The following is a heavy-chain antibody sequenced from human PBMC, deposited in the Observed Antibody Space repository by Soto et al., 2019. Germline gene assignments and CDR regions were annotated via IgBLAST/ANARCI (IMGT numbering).Heavy chain of an antibody. Sequence: EVQLVESGGGLVQPGGSLRLSCAASGFTFSSYEMNWVRQAPGKGLEWVSYISSSGSTIYYADSVKGRFTISRDNAKNSLYLQMNSLRAEDTAVYYCASSTSWGERGMDVWGQGTTVTVSS. D-gene: IGHD2-2*01. CDR1: GFTFSSYE. CDR3: ASSTSWGERGMDV. V-gene: IGHV3-48*03. J-gene: IGHJ6*02. CDR2: ISSSGSTI.